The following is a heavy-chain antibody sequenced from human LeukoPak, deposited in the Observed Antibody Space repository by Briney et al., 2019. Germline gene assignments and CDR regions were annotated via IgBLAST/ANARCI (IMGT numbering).Heavy chain of an antibody. V-gene: IGHV1-18*01. Sequence: ASVKVSCKASGYTFTSYGISWVRQAPGQGLEWMGWISAYNGNTNYAQKLQGRVTMTTDTSTSTAYMGLRSLRSDDTAVYYCAREGGRGSSWYGGDVNFDYWGQGTLVTVSS. CDR1: GYTFTSYG. CDR2: ISAYNGNT. D-gene: IGHD6-13*01. CDR3: AREGGRGSSWYGGDVNFDY. J-gene: IGHJ4*02.